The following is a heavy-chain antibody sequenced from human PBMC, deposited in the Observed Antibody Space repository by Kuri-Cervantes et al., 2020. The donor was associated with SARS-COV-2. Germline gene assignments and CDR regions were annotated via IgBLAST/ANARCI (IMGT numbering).Heavy chain of an antibody. V-gene: IGHV3-30-3*01. CDR3: ASGLDFWSGYYTGPWGEADYYYMDV. D-gene: IGHD3-3*01. CDR1: GFTFSSYA. CDR2: ISYDGSNK. Sequence: GESLKISCAASGFTFSSYAMHWVRQAPGKGLEWVAVISYDGSNKYYADSVKGRFTISRDNSKNTLYLQMNSLRAEDTAVYYCASGLDFWSGYYTGPWGEADYYYMDVWGKGTTVTVFS. J-gene: IGHJ6*03.